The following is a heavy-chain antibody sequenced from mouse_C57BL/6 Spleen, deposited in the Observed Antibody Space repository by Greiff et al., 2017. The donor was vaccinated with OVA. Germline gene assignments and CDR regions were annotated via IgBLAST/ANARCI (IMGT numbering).Heavy chain of an antibody. V-gene: IGHV14-4*01. J-gene: IGHJ2*02. CDR3: TTITTVVAKVGFDY. CDR2: IDPENGDT. D-gene: IGHD1-1*01. Sequence: VQLKQSGAELVRPGASVKLSCTASGFNIKDDYMHWVKPRPEQGLAWIGWIDPENGDTEYASKFQGKATITADPSSHTAYLQLSSLTSEDTAGYYCTTITTVVAKVGFDYWGQGTSLTVSS. CDR1: GFNIKDDY.